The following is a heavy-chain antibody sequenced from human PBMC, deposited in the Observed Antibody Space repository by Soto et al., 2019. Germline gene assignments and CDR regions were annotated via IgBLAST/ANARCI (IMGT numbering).Heavy chain of an antibody. Sequence: SVTCSVVAGSISNACRCRISQSPRKRPEWIGYVHYSGSTNYNPSFKSRIAISIDTTEDRFSLELTSVTAADTAVYFCAKFPPYTGSYYAEYPAVDVWGPAPTVTVS. J-gene: IGHJ6*02. CDR3: AKFPPYTGSYYAEYPAVDV. CDR1: AGSISNAC. D-gene: IGHD3-10*01. CDR2: VHYSGST. V-gene: IGHV4-59*01.